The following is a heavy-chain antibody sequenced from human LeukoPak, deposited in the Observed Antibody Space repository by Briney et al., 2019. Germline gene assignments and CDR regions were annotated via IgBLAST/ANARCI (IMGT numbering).Heavy chain of an antibody. J-gene: IGHJ4*02. CDR2: ISAYNGNT. CDR1: GYTFTSYG. CDR3: ASSTMVRGVMGPYYFDY. V-gene: IGHV1-18*01. D-gene: IGHD3-10*01. Sequence: ASVKVSCKASGYTFTSYGISWVRQAPGQGLEWMGWISAYNGNTNYAQKLQGRVTMTTDTSTSTAYMELRSLRSDDTAVYYCASSTMVRGVMGPYYFDYWGQGTLVTVSS.